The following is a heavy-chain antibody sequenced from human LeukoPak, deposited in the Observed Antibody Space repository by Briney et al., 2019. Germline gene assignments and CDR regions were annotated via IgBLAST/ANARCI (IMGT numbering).Heavy chain of an antibody. Sequence: PGGSLRLSCAASGFTFSNAWMSWVRKPPGKGLNWVGRIKSKTDGGTTDYAAPVKGRFTISRDDSKNTLYLQMNSLKTEDTAVYYCTTDRYYYGSEHFDYWGQGTLVTVSS. J-gene: IGHJ4*02. V-gene: IGHV3-15*01. CDR3: TTDRYYYGSEHFDY. D-gene: IGHD3-10*01. CDR1: GFTFSNAW. CDR2: IKSKTDGGTT.